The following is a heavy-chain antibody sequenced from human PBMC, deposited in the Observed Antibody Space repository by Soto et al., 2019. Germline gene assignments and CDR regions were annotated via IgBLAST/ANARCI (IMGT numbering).Heavy chain of an antibody. V-gene: IGHV3-30*18. CDR1: GFTFSIYG. CDR3: AKGLTYGDY. D-gene: IGHD4-17*01. Sequence: QVQLVESGGGVVQPGRSLRLSCEASGFTFSIYGMHWVRLAPGKGLEWVAVISYDGRSKYYSDSVKGRFAISRDDSKSTLYLQMNSLTVEDSAMYYCAKGLTYGDYWGQGTLVTVSS. CDR2: ISYDGRSK. J-gene: IGHJ4*02.